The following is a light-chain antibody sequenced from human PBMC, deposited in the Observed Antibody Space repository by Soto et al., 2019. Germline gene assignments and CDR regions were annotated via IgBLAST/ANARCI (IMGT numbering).Light chain of an antibody. CDR2: GAS. CDR3: QQGYSSPDT. J-gene: IGKJ5*01. Sequence: IVMTQSPATPTVSPGARAXRSPRASQSVSSNLAWYQQKPGQAPRLLIYGASTRATGIPARFSGSGSGTDFTLTIDNLQPEDFSTYYCQQGYSSPDTFGQGTRLEIK. CDR1: QSVSSN. V-gene: IGKV3-15*01.